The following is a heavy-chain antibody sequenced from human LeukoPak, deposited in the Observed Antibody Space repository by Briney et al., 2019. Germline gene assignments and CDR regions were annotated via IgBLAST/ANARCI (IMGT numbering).Heavy chain of an antibody. V-gene: IGHV3-33*01. Sequence: GGSLRLSCAASGFTFNTYGMHWVRQAPGKGLEWVAVIWYDGSNKYYADSVKGRFTISRDNSKNTLYLQTNSLRAEDTAVYYCARGEYSSSSGFDYWGQGTLVTVSS. CDR2: IWYDGSNK. CDR3: ARGEYSSSSGFDY. J-gene: IGHJ4*02. CDR1: GFTFNTYG. D-gene: IGHD6-6*01.